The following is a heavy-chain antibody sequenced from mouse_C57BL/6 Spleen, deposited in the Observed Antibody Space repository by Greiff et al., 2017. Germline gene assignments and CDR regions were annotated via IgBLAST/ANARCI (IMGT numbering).Heavy chain of an antibody. J-gene: IGHJ3*01. D-gene: IGHD1-1*01. CDR2: IYPGSGST. CDR3: AREGDYYDYGPFDY. V-gene: IGHV1-55*01. CDR1: GYTFTSYW. Sequence: QVQLQQPGAELVKPGASVKMSCKASGYTFTSYWITWVKQRPGQGLEWIGDIYPGSGSTNYNEKFKSKATLTVDTSSSTAYMQLSSLTSEDSAVYYCAREGDYYDYGPFDYWGQGTLVTVSA.